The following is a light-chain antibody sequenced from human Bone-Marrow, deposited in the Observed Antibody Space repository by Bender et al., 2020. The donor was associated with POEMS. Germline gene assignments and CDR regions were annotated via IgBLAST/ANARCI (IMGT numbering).Light chain of an antibody. Sequence: QSALTQPRSVSGSPGQSVTFSCTGTSSDVGGYNYVSWYQQHPGKAPKLVIYDVTRRPSGVPDRFSGSKSGNTASLTVSGLQPEDEADYYCCSHAGTYNLAVFGGGTKLTVL. CDR1: SSDVGGYNY. CDR2: DVT. J-gene: IGLJ3*02. V-gene: IGLV2-11*01. CDR3: CSHAGTYNLAV.